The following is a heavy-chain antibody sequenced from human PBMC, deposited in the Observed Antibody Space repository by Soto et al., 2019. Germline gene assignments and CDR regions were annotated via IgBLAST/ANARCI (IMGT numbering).Heavy chain of an antibody. D-gene: IGHD2-2*01. CDR2: INPQTGGT. CDR3: ARERYQVISDGMDV. V-gene: IGHV1-2*02. Sequence: ASVKVSCKASGYTFTGYYIHWVREAPGQGLEWMGWINPQTGGTSYAQKFQGRVTLSRDTSINTAYLELSRLRSDDAAVYFCARERYQVISDGMDVWGQGTKVTVSS. CDR1: GYTFTGYY. J-gene: IGHJ6*02.